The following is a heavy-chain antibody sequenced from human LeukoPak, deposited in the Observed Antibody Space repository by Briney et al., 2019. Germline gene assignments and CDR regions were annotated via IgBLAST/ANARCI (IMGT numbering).Heavy chain of an antibody. Sequence: PSETLSLTCTVSGGSISSHYWSWIRQPPGKGLEWIGYIYYSGSTNYNPSLKSRVTISVDTSKNQFSLKLSSVTAADTAVYYCSRDFYAGINDAFDIWGQGTMVTVSS. CDR3: SRDFYAGINDAFDI. J-gene: IGHJ3*02. D-gene: IGHD3-16*01. V-gene: IGHV4-59*11. CDR1: GGSISSHY. CDR2: IYYSGST.